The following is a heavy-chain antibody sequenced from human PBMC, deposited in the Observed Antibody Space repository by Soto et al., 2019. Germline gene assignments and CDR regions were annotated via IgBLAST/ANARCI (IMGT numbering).Heavy chain of an antibody. CDR1: GFTFSSCW. V-gene: IGHV3-74*01. CDR3: AREDTTMYYFDY. CDR2: ISGDGSGT. D-gene: IGHD5-18*01. Sequence: GGSLRLSCAAPGFTFSSCWMHWVRQAPGKGLVWVSRISGDGSGTYYADSVKGRFSISRDNAKNTLYLQMNSLRAEDTAVYYCAREDTTMYYFDYWGQGTLVTVSS. J-gene: IGHJ4*02.